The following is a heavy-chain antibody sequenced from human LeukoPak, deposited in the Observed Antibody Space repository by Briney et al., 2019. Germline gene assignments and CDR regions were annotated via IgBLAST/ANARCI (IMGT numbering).Heavy chain of an antibody. CDR2: ISTYSDNR. CDR1: GYTFTTYA. CDR3: ARDRSSFSYAFDI. Sequence: ASVKVSCKASGYTFTTYAIHWVRQAPGQRLEWMGWISTYSDNRRYSPKFQGTVTITTDTSASTAYMELSSLRSEDTAVYYCARDRSSFSYAFDIWGQGTMVAVSS. D-gene: IGHD6-6*01. J-gene: IGHJ3*02. V-gene: IGHV1-3*04.